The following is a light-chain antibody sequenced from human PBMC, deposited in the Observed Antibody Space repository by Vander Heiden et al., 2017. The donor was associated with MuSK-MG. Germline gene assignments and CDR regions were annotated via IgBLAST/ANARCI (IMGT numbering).Light chain of an antibody. Sequence: VLLIPSPSTLSGFVGDRVTITCRASQGVLSWVAWFQQKPGGAPKLLMYKASTLESGVPSRFSGSGFGTEFTLTISSLQPDDSATYVCQQYKTEPWTFGPGTQLEI. CDR1: QGVLSW. CDR2: KAS. V-gene: IGKV1-5*03. J-gene: IGKJ2*01. CDR3: QQYKTEPWT.